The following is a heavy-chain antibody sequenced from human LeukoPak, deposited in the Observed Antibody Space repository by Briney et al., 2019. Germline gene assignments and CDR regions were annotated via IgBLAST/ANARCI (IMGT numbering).Heavy chain of an antibody. Sequence: PGGSLSLSCAASGFTFSSHWMSWVRQAPGKGLEWVANIKQDGSEIYYVDSVKGRFTISRDYAKNSVYLQMNSLRAEDTAVYYCARGRPGMGIVIDYWGQGTLVTVAS. J-gene: IGHJ4*02. CDR2: IKQDGSEI. CDR1: GFTFSSHW. D-gene: IGHD7-27*01. CDR3: ARGRPGMGIVIDY. V-gene: IGHV3-7*01.